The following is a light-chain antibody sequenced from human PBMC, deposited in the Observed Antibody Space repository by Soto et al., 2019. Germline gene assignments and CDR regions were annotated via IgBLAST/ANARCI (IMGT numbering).Light chain of an antibody. Sequence: EIVLTQSPGTLSLSPGERATLSCRASQSVSSSYLAWYQQKPGQAPRLLIYGASSRATGIADRFSDSGSGTDFTLTSSRLEPENFAVYYCEQYGSSPYTFGQGTKLEIK. J-gene: IGKJ2*01. CDR2: GAS. CDR3: EQYGSSPYT. CDR1: QSVSSSY. V-gene: IGKV3-20*01.